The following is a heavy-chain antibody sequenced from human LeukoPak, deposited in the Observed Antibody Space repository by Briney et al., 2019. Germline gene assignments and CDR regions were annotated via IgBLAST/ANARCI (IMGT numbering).Heavy chain of an antibody. J-gene: IGHJ4*02. CDR1: GFTFDDYG. D-gene: IGHD3-10*01. CDR3: ARGDYYGSGSYFSPLGY. CDR2: INWNGGST. Sequence: GGSLRLSCAASGFTFDDYGMSWVRQAPGKGLEWVSGINWNGGSTGYADSVKGRSTISRDNAKNSLYLQMNSLRAEDTALYYCARGDYYGSGSYFSPLGYWGQGTLVTVSS. V-gene: IGHV3-20*04.